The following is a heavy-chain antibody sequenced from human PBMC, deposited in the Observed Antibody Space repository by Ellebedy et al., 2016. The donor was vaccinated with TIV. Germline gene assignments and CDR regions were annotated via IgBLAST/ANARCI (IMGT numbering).Heavy chain of an antibody. J-gene: IGHJ6*02. D-gene: IGHD5-18*01. CDR1: GFTFSTYG. CDR2: IWYDGSNK. V-gene: IGHV3-33*01. CDR3: AREGDTAMVHGMDV. Sequence: GESLKISCAASGFTFSTYGMHWVRQAPGKGLEWVAVIWYDGSNKYYADSVKGRFTISRDNSKNTLYLQMNSLRAEGTAVYSCAREGDTAMVHGMDVWGQGTTVTVSS.